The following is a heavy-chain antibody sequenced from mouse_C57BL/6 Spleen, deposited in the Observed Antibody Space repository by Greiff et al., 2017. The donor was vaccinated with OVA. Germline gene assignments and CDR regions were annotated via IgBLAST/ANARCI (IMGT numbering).Heavy chain of an antibody. J-gene: IGHJ3*01. V-gene: IGHV7-3*01. CDR3: ARYGDPWFAY. CDR1: GFTFTDYY. Sequence: EVKRQESGGGLVQPGGSLSLSCAASGFTFTDYYMSWVRQPPGKALEWLGFIRNKANGYTTEYSASVKGRFTISRDNSQRILYLQMNALRAEDSATYYCARYGDPWFAYWGQGTLVTVSA. CDR2: IRNKANGYTT.